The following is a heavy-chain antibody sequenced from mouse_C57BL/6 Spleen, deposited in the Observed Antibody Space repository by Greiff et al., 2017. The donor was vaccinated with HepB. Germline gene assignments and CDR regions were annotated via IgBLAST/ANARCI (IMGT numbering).Heavy chain of an antibody. J-gene: IGHJ4*01. D-gene: IGHD1-1*01. Sequence: QVQLQQPGAELVKPGASVKLSCKASGYTFTSYWMHWVKQRPGQGLEWIGMIHPNSGSTNYNEKFKSKATLTVDKSSSTAYMQLSSLTSEDSAVYYCARSDGSSSYAMDYWGQGTSVTVSS. CDR3: ARSDGSSSYAMDY. CDR1: GYTFTSYW. CDR2: IHPNSGST. V-gene: IGHV1-64*01.